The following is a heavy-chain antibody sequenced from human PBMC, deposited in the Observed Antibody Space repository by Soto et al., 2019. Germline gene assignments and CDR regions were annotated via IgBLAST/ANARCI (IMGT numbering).Heavy chain of an antibody. J-gene: IGHJ6*02. CDR3: ARDQDCGGDCYTNYYYYYGMDV. V-gene: IGHV6-1*01. Sequence: TCAISEGRVSGNSAAWNWSRQSPSRSLEWLGRTYYRSKWYNDYAVSVKSRITINPDTSKNQFSLQLNSVTPEDTAVYYCARDQDCGGDCYTNYYYYYGMDVWGQGTTVTVSS. CDR1: EGRVSGNSAA. D-gene: IGHD2-21*02. CDR2: TYYRSKWYN.